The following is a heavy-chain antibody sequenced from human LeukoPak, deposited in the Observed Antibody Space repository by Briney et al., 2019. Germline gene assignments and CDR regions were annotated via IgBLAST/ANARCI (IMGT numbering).Heavy chain of an antibody. D-gene: IGHD2-8*01. CDR3: ARDLGLYRI. Sequence: GGSLRLFCTASGFTVSSNYMSWVRQAPGKGLEWVSVIYSGGSIYYADSVKGGFTISRDNSKKTLSFQMNSLRAEDTAVYYCARDLGLYRIWGQGTMVTVSS. CDR1: GFTVSSNY. J-gene: IGHJ3*02. V-gene: IGHV3-53*01. CDR2: IYSGGSI.